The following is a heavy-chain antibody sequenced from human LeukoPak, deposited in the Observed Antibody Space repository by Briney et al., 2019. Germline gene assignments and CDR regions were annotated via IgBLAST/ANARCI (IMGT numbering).Heavy chain of an antibody. CDR1: GSTFSSYS. J-gene: IGHJ4*02. D-gene: IGHD2-15*01. CDR2: ISSSSNYI. CDR3: VRGGRVGVPFDY. V-gene: IGHV3-21*01. Sequence: GGSLRLSCAASGSTFSSYSMNWVRQAPGNGLEWVSSISSSSNYIYYADSLKGRFTISRDNAKNSLYLQMNSLRAEDTAVYYCVRGGRVGVPFDYWGQGTLVTVSS.